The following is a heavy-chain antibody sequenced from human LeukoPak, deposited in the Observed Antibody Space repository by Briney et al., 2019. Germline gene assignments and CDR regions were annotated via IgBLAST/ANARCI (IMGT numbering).Heavy chain of an antibody. CDR1: GFTFSDYY. Sequence: PGGSLRLSCAASGFTFSDYYMSWIRQAPGKGLEWVSSISGSSSYIYYADSVKGRFTISRDNAKNSLYLQMNSLRAEDTAVYYCARDPSGAVAGNYWGQGTLVTVSS. CDR3: ARDPSGAVAGNY. D-gene: IGHD6-19*01. V-gene: IGHV3-11*06. J-gene: IGHJ4*02. CDR2: ISGSSSYI.